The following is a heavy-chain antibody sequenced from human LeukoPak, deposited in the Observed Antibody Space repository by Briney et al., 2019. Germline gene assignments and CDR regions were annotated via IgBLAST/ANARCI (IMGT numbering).Heavy chain of an antibody. Sequence: SETLSLTCTVSGGSISSSSSYYWGWIRQPPVKGLEWIGNIYYSGSTYYNPSLKSRVTISVDTSKNQFSLKLSSVTAADTAVYYCARIKRLQLVQTWFDPWGQGTLVTVSS. V-gene: IGHV4-39*01. D-gene: IGHD6-13*01. CDR3: ARIKRLQLVQTWFDP. J-gene: IGHJ5*02. CDR1: GGSISSSSSYY. CDR2: IYYSGST.